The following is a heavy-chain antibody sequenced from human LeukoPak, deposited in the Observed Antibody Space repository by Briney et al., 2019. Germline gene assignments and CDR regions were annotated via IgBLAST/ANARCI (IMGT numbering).Heavy chain of an antibody. Sequence: GGSLRLSCAVSGFTFSNYGMSWVRQAPGKGLEWVSVIYSGGSTYYADSVKGRFTISRDNSKNTLYLQMNSLRAEDTAVYYCARDRDDILTGSNQPFDYWGQGTLVTVSS. CDR3: ARDRDDILTGSNQPFDY. CDR2: IYSGGST. CDR1: GFTFSNYG. J-gene: IGHJ4*02. D-gene: IGHD3-9*01. V-gene: IGHV3-66*02.